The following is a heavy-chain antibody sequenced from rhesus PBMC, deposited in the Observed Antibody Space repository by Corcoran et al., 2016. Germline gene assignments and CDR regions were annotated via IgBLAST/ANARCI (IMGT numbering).Heavy chain of an antibody. CDR1: GAPTSGHH. Sequence: QVLLQESGPGLVAPSDTLSLTGAGSGAPTSGHHWNWIRQSPGKGREWIAYIGGNSGSTSHNPSLKSRVTISTDTSKNQFSLRLTSVTAADTAMYFCVRGTHYNRFDVWGAGLLVTVSS. V-gene: IGHV4-165*02. CDR3: VRGTHYNRFDV. D-gene: IGHD3S6*01. CDR2: IGGNSGST. J-gene: IGHJ5-1*01.